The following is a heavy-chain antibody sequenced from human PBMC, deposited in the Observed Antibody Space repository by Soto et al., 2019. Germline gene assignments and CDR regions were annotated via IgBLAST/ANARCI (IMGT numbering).Heavy chain of an antibody. CDR1: GFAFSSYA. D-gene: IGHD5-18*01. J-gene: IGHJ4*02. V-gene: IGHV3-23*01. CDR2: ISGRGDFT. Sequence: EVQVLESGGGLVQPGGSLRLSCAASGFAFSSYAMSWVRQAPGKGLERVSSISGRGDFTYYADSVRGRFTVSRDNSMDTLSLQMNGLRAGDTAIYYCAKAGDTGNHYFDRWGQGTLVTVSS. CDR3: AKAGDTGNHYFDR.